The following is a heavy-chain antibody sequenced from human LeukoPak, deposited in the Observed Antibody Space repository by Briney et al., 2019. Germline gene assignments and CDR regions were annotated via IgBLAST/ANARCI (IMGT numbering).Heavy chain of an antibody. D-gene: IGHD3-16*02. CDR2: IYYSGST. J-gene: IGHJ2*01. V-gene: IGHV4-59*08. Sequence: PSETLSLTCTVSGGSISSYCWSWIRQPPGKGLEWIGYIYYSGSTNYNPSLKSRVTISVDTSKNQFSLKLSSVTAADTAVYYCARGPPSDYDYVWGSYRYTHPYWYFDLWGRGTLVTVSS. CDR1: GGSISSYC. CDR3: ARGPPSDYDYVWGSYRYTHPYWYFDL.